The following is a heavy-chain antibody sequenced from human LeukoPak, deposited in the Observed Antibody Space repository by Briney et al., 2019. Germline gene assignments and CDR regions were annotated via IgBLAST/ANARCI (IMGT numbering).Heavy chain of an antibody. CDR2: IYSGGST. CDR1: GFTFSSYS. J-gene: IGHJ4*02. CDR3: ARVTTMVRGGFYYFDY. D-gene: IGHD3-10*01. V-gene: IGHV3-66*01. Sequence: PGGSLRLPCAASGFTFSSYSMNWVRQAPGKGLEWVSVIYSGGSTYYADSVKGRFTISRDNSKNTLYLQMNSLRAEDTAVYYCARVTTMVRGGFYYFDYWGQGTLVTVSS.